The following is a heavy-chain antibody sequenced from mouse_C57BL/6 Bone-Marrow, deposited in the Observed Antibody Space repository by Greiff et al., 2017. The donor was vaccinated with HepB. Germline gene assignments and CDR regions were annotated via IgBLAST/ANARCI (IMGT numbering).Heavy chain of an antibody. D-gene: IGHD2-12*01. CDR1: GFTFTDYY. Sequence: DVMLVESGGGLVQPGGSLSLSCAASGFTFTDYYMSWVRQPPGKALEWLGFIRNKANGYTTEYSASVKGRFTISRDNSQSILYLQMNALRAEDSATYYCARNVYADVTWFAYWGQGTLVTVSA. CDR2: IRNKANGYTT. V-gene: IGHV7-3*01. CDR3: ARNVYADVTWFAY. J-gene: IGHJ3*01.